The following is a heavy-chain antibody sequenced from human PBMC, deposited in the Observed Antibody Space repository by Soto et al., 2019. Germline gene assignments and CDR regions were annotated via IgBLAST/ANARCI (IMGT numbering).Heavy chain of an antibody. D-gene: IGHD5-18*01. J-gene: IGHJ4*02. CDR2: IYYSGRT. V-gene: IGHV4-39*01. Sequence: QVQLQESGPGLVKPSETLSLTCSVSGASISSSDYYWGWIRQPPGEGLEWIGSIYYSGRTNYNPSRNSRVTISLDTSKNQFSLKLSSVTAADTAVYYCARQEGYAAGCQGYWGQGTLVTVSS. CDR3: ARQEGYAAGCQGY. CDR1: GASISSSDYY.